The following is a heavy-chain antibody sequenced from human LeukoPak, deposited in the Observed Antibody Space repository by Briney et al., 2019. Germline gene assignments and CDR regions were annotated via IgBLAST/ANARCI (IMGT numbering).Heavy chain of an antibody. CDR1: GFTFSSYA. Sequence: GGSLRLSCAASGFTFSSYAMHWVRQAPGKGLEYVSAISSNGGSTYYANSVKGRFTISRDNSKNTLYLQMGSLRAEDMAVYYCARGGYYYGSGSPDYFDYWGQGTLVTVSS. V-gene: IGHV3-64*01. D-gene: IGHD3-10*01. CDR3: ARGGYYYGSGSPDYFDY. J-gene: IGHJ4*02. CDR2: ISSNGGST.